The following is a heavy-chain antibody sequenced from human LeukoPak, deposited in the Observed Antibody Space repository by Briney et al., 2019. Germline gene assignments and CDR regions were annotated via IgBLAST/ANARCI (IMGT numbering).Heavy chain of an antibody. Sequence: PSETLSLTCTVSGGSISSYYWSWIRQPAGKGLEWIGRIYTSGSTNYNPSLKSRVTISVDTSKNQFSLKLSSVTAADTAVYYCARGELWFGEFRFDPWGQGTLVTVSS. J-gene: IGHJ5*02. CDR2: IYTSGST. CDR1: GGSISSYY. D-gene: IGHD3-10*01. CDR3: ARGELWFGEFRFDP. V-gene: IGHV4-4*07.